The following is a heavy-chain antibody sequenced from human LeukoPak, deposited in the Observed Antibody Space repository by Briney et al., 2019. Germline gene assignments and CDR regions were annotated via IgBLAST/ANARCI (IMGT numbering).Heavy chain of an antibody. Sequence: GGSLRLSCAASGFTFSNAWMNWVRQAPGKGLEWVGRIKSKTDGGTTDYAAPVKGRFTISRDDSKNTLYLQVNSLKTEDTAVYYCTTDIDTYYYGSGSYYGDYWGQGTLVTVSS. CDR3: TTDIDTYYYGSGSYYGDY. CDR2: IKSKTDGGTT. D-gene: IGHD3-10*01. CDR1: GFTFSNAW. V-gene: IGHV3-15*07. J-gene: IGHJ4*02.